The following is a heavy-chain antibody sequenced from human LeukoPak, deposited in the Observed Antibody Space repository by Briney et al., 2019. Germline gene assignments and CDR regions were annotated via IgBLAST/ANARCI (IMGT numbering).Heavy chain of an antibody. J-gene: IGHJ4*02. CDR2: VFHSGST. V-gene: IGHV4-39*01. Sequence: SETLSLTYPVSDASISSSYFYWSWLRQPPWKGLAWIGNVFHSGSTHYRPSLKSRVTISVDTSRKQSSLRLSAATAADTAVYYCARQRGGSWVNDYWGQGTLVTVSS. D-gene: IGHD1-26*01. CDR3: ARQRGGSWVNDY. CDR1: DASISSSYFY.